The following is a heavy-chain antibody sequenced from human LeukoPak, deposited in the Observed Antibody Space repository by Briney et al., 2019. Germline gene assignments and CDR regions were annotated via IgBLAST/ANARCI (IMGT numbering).Heavy chain of an antibody. CDR1: GDSINSLDL. CDR2: MYLSGTT. Sequence: SETLSLTCTVSGDSINSLDLWSWVRQPPGKGLEWIGEMYLSGTTHSNPSVKSRVTISIDKSKNQFFLNLSSVTAADTAVYYCAREFQQLDPDNDAFDIWGQGTMVTVSS. V-gene: IGHV4-4*02. D-gene: IGHD6-13*01. CDR3: AREFQQLDPDNDAFDI. J-gene: IGHJ3*02.